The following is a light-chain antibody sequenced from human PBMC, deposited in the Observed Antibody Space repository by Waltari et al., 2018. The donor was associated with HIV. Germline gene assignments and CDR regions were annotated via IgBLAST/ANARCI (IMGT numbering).Light chain of an antibody. CDR3: QSYDTSLSAVV. CDR1: SSNLGAGYD. V-gene: IGLV1-40*01. Sequence: QSVVTQPPSVSGAPGQRITISCSGSSSNLGAGYDVHWYQQLPGTAPKVIIYDNNKRPSGVPDRVSGSKSGTSASLAITGLQAEDEAEYYCQSYDTSLSAVVFGGGTKLTVL. CDR2: DNN. J-gene: IGLJ3*02.